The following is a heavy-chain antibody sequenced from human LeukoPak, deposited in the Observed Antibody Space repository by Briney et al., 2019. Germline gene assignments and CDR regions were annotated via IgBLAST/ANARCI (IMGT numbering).Heavy chain of an antibody. CDR1: GFTFSSYA. D-gene: IGHD6-6*01. V-gene: IGHV3-23*01. CDR2: ISGSGGST. J-gene: IGHJ4*02. Sequence: GGSLRLSCGASGFTFSSYAMSWVRQAPGKGLEWVSAISGSGGSTYYADSVKGRFTISRDNSKNTLYLQMNSLRAEDTAVYYCAKDRTKQLVWAYYFDYWGQGTLVTVSS. CDR3: AKDRTKQLVWAYYFDY.